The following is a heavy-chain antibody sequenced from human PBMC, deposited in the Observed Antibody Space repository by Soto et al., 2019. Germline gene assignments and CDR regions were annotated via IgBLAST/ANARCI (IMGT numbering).Heavy chain of an antibody. V-gene: IGHV3-30*18. Sequence: GGSLRLSCAASGFTFSSYGMHWVRQAPGKGLEWVSVISYDGSNKYYADSVKGRFTISRYNSKNTLYLQMNSLRAEDTAVYYCANYAQQPGHYYYDGVDGWGQGTTVTVSS. D-gene: IGHD3-16*01. CDR3: ANYAQQPGHYYYDGVDG. J-gene: IGHJ6*02. CDR1: GFTFSSYG. CDR2: ISYDGSNK.